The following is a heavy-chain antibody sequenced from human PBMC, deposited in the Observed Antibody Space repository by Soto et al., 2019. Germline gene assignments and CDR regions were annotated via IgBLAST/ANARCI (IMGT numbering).Heavy chain of an antibody. J-gene: IGHJ4*02. CDR1: GGTFSSYA. CDR3: ASAAGGYSNSGCLSYDFDY. V-gene: IGHV1-69*13. Sequence: SVKVSCKASGGTFSSYAISWVRQAPGQGLEWMGGIIPIFGTANYAQKFQGRVTITADESTSTAYMELSSLRSEDTAVYYCASAAGGYSNSGCLSYDFDYWGQGTLVTVSS. D-gene: IGHD6-13*01. CDR2: IIPIFGTA.